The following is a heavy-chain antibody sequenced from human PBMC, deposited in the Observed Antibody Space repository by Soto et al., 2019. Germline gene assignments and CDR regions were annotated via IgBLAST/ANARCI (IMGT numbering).Heavy chain of an antibody. V-gene: IGHV3-21*01. CDR3: ARVVSYCGGDCSYYYYYGMDV. CDR2: ISSSSSYI. D-gene: IGHD2-21*02. Sequence: EVQLVESGGGLVKPGGSLRLSCAASGFTFSSYSMNWVRQAPGKGLEWVSSISSSSSYIYYADSVKGRFTIYRDNAKNSLYLQMNSLRDEDTAMYYCARVVSYCGGDCSYYYYYGMDVWGQGTTVTVSS. J-gene: IGHJ6*02. CDR1: GFTFSSYS.